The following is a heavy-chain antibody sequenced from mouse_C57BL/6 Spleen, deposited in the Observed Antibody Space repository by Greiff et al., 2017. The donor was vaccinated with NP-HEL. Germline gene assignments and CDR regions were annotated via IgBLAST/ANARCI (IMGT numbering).Heavy chain of an antibody. CDR2: ISGGGGNT. J-gene: IGHJ3*01. Sequence: EVQLVESGGGLVKPGGSLKLSCAASGFTFSSYTMSWVRQTPEKRLEWVATISGGGGNTYYPDSVKGRFTISRDNAKNTLYLQMSSLRSEDTALYYCARHVLEGFAYWGQGTLVTVSA. CDR3: ARHVLEGFAY. V-gene: IGHV5-9*01. CDR1: GFTFSSYT.